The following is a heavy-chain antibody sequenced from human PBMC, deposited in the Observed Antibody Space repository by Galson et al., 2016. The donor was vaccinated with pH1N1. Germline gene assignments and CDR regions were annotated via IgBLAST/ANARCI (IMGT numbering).Heavy chain of an antibody. J-gene: IGHJ1*01. D-gene: IGHD6-19*01. Sequence: LRLSCAASGFTFSNWHMDWVRQAPGVGLEWISFITYTSGTTYYADSVKGRFIVSRDNARNSLYLEMNSLRVEDTAVYYCARGGRQWLLGGEYFQHWGQGTLVTVSS. CDR1: GFTFSNWH. V-gene: IGHV3-48*04. CDR2: ITYTSGTT. CDR3: ARGGRQWLLGGEYFQH.